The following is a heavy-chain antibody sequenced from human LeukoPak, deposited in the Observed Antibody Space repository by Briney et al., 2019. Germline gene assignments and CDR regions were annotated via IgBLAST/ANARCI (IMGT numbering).Heavy chain of an antibody. V-gene: IGHV4-4*02. CDR3: AREMGVRGVMDAFDI. Sequence: PSGTLSLTCDVSGDSIGAINWWNWVRQPPGQGLEWIGEIYHTGSTNYSPSLKSRVTISVDKSKNQFSLRLSSVTAADTAVYYCAREMGVRGVMDAFDIWGQGTIVTVSS. J-gene: IGHJ3*02. D-gene: IGHD3-10*01. CDR2: IYHTGST. CDR1: GDSIGAINW.